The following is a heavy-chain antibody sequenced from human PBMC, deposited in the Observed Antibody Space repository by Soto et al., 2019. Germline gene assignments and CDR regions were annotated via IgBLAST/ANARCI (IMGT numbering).Heavy chain of an antibody. V-gene: IGHV3-11*04. CDR2: ISVTGDVI. J-gene: IGHJ4*02. D-gene: IGHD5-18*01. CDR1: GFTFSDYY. CDR3: ARPQPSGYIYGFPY. Sequence: PGGSLRLSCAASGFTFSDYYMFWFRQAPGKGLEWISYISVTGDVIYYADSVKGRFTISRDNANDLVFLQMNSLRAEDTAVYYCARPQPSGYIYGFPYWGQGTLVTVPQ.